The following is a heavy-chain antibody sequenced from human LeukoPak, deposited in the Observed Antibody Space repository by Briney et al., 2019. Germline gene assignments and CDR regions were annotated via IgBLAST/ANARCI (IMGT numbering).Heavy chain of an antibody. CDR2: IKQDGSEQ. V-gene: IGHV3-7*01. CDR3: ARDTPPGY. J-gene: IGHJ4*02. CDR1: GFTFSTYW. Sequence: GESLRLSCAASGFTFSTYWMTWVRQAPGKGLEWVANIKQDGSEQYYVDSVKGRFTISRDNAKNSLYLQMNSLRAEDTAVYYCARDTPPGYWGQGTLVTVSS.